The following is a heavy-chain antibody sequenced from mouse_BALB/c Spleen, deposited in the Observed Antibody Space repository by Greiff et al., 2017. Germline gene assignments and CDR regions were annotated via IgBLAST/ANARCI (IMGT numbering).Heavy chain of an antibody. J-gene: IGHJ3*01. CDR1: GFSLTSYG. CDR2: IWAGGST. D-gene: IGHD2-2*01. Sequence: VKLVESGPGLVAPSQSLSITCTVSGFSLTSYGVHWVRQPPGKGLEWLGVIWAGGSTNYNSALMSRLSISKDNSKSQVFLKMNSLQTDDTAMYYCARDYGYDVRFAYWGQGTLVTVSA. CDR3: ARDYGYDVRFAY. V-gene: IGHV2-9*02.